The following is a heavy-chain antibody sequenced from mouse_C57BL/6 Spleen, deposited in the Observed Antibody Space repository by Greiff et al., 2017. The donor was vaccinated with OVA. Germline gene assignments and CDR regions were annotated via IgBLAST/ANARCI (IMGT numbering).Heavy chain of an antibody. CDR3: ARNSLPLMVTTAMDY. D-gene: IGHD2-3*01. V-gene: IGHV2-2*01. CDR1: GFSLTSYG. Sequence: VQLKQSGPGLVQPSQSLSITCTVSGFSLTSYGVPWVRQSPGKGLEWLGVIWCGGSTDYNAAFISRLSISKDNSKSQVFFKMNSLQAEDTAIYYGARNSLPLMVTTAMDYWGQGTSVTVSS. J-gene: IGHJ4*01. CDR2: IWCGGST.